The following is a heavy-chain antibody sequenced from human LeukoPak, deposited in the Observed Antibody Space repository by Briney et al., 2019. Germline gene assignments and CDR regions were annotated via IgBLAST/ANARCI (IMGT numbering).Heavy chain of an antibody. CDR3: ARVLNYCSSTSCYPHFDY. D-gene: IGHD2-2*01. CDR1: GGSISSGGYY. Sequence: SETLSLTCTVSGGSISSGGYYWGWIRQPPGKGLEWIGYIYYSGSTNYNPSLRSRVTISVDTSKNQFSLKLSSVTAADTAVYYCARVLNYCSSTSCYPHFDYWGQGTLVTVSS. CDR2: IYYSGST. J-gene: IGHJ4*02. V-gene: IGHV4-61*08.